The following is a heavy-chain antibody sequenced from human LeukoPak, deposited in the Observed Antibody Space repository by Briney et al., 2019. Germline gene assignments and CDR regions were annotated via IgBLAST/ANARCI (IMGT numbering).Heavy chain of an antibody. V-gene: IGHV3-13*03. Sequence: GGSLRLSCAACGFTFSSYDMHWVRQATGKGLEWVSAIGTAGDTYYPGSVKGQFTISRDNAKGSLYLQMNSLRAEDTAVYYCARDAMVTDYWGQGTLVTVSS. CDR2: IGTAGDT. D-gene: IGHD4/OR15-4a*01. CDR1: GFTFSSYD. CDR3: ARDAMVTDY. J-gene: IGHJ4*02.